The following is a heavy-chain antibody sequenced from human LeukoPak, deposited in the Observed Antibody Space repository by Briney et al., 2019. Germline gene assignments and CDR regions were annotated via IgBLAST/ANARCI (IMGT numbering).Heavy chain of an antibody. CDR3: ARDRGIALPGDRYMDV. CDR2: IYYTEST. CDR1: GGSISHSGYF. Sequence: SETLSLTCTVSGGSISHSGYFWAWIRQPPGKGLEWVGHIYYTESTHYSPSLKSRVTMSFDASRNQFSLNVSSVTAADTAAYYCARDRGIALPGDRYMDVWGKGTTVTVSS. J-gene: IGHJ6*03. V-gene: IGHV4-39*02. D-gene: IGHD6-19*01.